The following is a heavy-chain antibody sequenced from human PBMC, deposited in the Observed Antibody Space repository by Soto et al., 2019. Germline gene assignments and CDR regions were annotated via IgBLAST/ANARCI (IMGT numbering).Heavy chain of an antibody. CDR2: ISSSSSYI. J-gene: IGHJ4*02. CDR3: ARDFHQLVPETYLDY. Sequence: GGSLRLSCAASGFTFSSYSMNWVRQAPGKGLEWVSSISSSSSYIYYADSVKGRFTISRDNAKNSLYLQMNSLRAEDTAVYYCARDFHQLVPETYLDYWGQGPFVTVSS. V-gene: IGHV3-21*01. D-gene: IGHD6-6*01. CDR1: GFTFSSYS.